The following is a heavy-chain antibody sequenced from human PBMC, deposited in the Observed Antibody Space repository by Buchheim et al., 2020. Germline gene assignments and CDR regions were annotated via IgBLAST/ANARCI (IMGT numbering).Heavy chain of an antibody. V-gene: IGHV3-30*04. D-gene: IGHD3-3*01. CDR2: ISYDGSNK. CDR3: ARDHLRFLEWMRNGMDV. CDR1: GFTFSSYA. Sequence: QVQLVESGGGVVQPGRSLRLSCAASGFTFSSYAMHWVRQAPGKGLEWVAVISYDGSNKYYADSVTGRFTTSRDNSKTTPYLQMNSLRAEDTAVYYCARDHLRFLEWMRNGMDVWGQGTT. J-gene: IGHJ6*02.